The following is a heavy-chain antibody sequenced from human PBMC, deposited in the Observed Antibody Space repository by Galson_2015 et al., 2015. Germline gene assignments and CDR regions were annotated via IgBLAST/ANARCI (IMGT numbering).Heavy chain of an antibody. J-gene: IGHJ4*02. CDR1: SGSFNGFY. CDR2: INHSGRA. V-gene: IGHV4-34*01. Sequence: SEPLSLTCAVSSGSFNGFYWSWIRQPPGKGLEWIGEINHSGRANYNPSLKSRVTISADSSKNVFSLKVTSVTAADTAVYYCARATTFDLVLVLGAKESDFFDSWGQGTRVTVSS. CDR3: ARATTFDLVLVLGAKESDFFDS. D-gene: IGHD4/OR15-4a*01.